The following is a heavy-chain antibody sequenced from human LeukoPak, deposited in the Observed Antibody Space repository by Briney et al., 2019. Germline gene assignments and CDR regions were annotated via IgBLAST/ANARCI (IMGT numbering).Heavy chain of an antibody. D-gene: IGHD3-16*01. J-gene: IGHJ6*03. Sequence: PSETLSLTCAVYGGSFSGYYWSWIRQPPGKGLEWIGAINHSGSTNYNPSLKSRVTISVDTSKNQFSLKLTSVTAADTAVYYCATTNVGGHTYGYFYYYYMDVWGKGTTVTIS. CDR1: GGSFSGYY. V-gene: IGHV4-34*01. CDR2: INHSGST. CDR3: ATTNVGGHTYGYFYYYYMDV.